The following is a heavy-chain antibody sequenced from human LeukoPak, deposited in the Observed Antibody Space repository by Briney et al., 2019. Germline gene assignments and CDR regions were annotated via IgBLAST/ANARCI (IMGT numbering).Heavy chain of an antibody. Sequence: TSETLSLTCTVSGGSISSHYWSWIRQPPGKGLEWIGYIYYSGSTNYNPSLKSRVTISVGTSKNQFSLKLSSVTAADTAVYYCARNGGSGSLDAFDIWGQGTMVTVSS. CDR2: IYYSGST. CDR3: ARNGGSGSLDAFDI. CDR1: GGSISSHY. V-gene: IGHV4-59*11. J-gene: IGHJ3*02. D-gene: IGHD3-10*01.